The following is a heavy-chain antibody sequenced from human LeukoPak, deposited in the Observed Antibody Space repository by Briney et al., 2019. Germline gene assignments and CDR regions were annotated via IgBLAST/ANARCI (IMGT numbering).Heavy chain of an antibody. J-gene: IGHJ4*02. CDR2: ISSSSSTI. V-gene: IGHV3-48*01. CDR3: ARNPYGSGSHNFDF. Sequence: GGSLRLSCAASGVTFSSYGMNWVRQAPGKGLEWVSYISSSSSTIYYADSVKGRFTISRDNAKNSLYLQMNSLRAQDTAVYYCARNPYGSGSHNFDFWGQGTLVTVSS. CDR1: GVTFSSYG. D-gene: IGHD3-10*01.